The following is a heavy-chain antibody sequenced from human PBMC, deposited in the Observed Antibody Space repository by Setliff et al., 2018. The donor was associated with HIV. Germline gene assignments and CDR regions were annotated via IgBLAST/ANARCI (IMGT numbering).Heavy chain of an antibody. CDR2: IHHSGGT. D-gene: IGHD6-13*01. J-gene: IGHJ4*02. V-gene: IGHV4-59*11. CDR3: ARLPDINSWPFDY. CDR1: YGSISGHY. Sequence: SETLSLTCTVSYGSISGHYWTWIRQPPGKGLEWIGYIHHSGGTQYNPSLMSRLTMSVDSPKNQLSLSLSSVTAADTAVYYCARLPDINSWPFDYWARGTLVTVSS.